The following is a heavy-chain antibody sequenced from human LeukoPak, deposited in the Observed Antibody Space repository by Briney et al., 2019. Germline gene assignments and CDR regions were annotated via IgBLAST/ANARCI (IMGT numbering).Heavy chain of an antibody. V-gene: IGHV4-61*01. Sequence: PSETLSLTSDVSEVSTNTCCYDWIWIRQPPGKGLEWIGYKYYSGSTRYNSSLRSRLTISLDSSKDQFSLRLTSVTAADTAVYYCARGRSYGFAFDSWGPGTLVIVSS. CDR3: ARGRSYGFAFDS. CDR1: EVSTNTCCYD. D-gene: IGHD5-18*01. J-gene: IGHJ4*02. CDR2: KYYSGST.